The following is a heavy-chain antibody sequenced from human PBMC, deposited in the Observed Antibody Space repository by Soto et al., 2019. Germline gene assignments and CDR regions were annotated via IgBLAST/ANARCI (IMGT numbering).Heavy chain of an antibody. CDR3: ARSSGWYVWFDP. CDR2: INAGNGNT. CDR1: GYTFTSYA. Sequence: QVQLVQSGAEEKKPGASVKVSCKASGYTFTSYAMHWVRQAPGQRLEWMGWINAGNGNTKYSQKFQGRVTITRDTSASTAYMELSSLRSEDTAVHYCARSSGWYVWFDPWGQGTLVTVSS. J-gene: IGHJ5*02. V-gene: IGHV1-3*05. D-gene: IGHD6-13*01.